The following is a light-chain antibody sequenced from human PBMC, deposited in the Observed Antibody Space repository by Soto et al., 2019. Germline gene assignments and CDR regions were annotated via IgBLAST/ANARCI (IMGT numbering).Light chain of an antibody. Sequence: EIVFTQSPATLSLSPGERATLSCRASQSVSKYLAWYQQKPGQAPRLLIFDASNRATDIPARFSGSGSGTDFTLTISSLEPEDFAVYYCQQRSNWPWTFGQGTKVDI. J-gene: IGKJ1*01. CDR1: QSVSKY. CDR3: QQRSNWPWT. CDR2: DAS. V-gene: IGKV3-11*01.